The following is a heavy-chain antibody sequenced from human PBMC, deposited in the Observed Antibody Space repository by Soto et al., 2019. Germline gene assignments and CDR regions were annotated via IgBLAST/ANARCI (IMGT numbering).Heavy chain of an antibody. D-gene: IGHD6-19*01. J-gene: IGHJ4*02. CDR3: VKDRSTSDWYGYFDY. CDR1: GFTFNTQA. V-gene: IGHV3-23*01. CDR2: ISVSGDNT. Sequence: EVQLLESGGGLEQPGGSLRLSCAASGFTFNTQAMSWVRQAPGKGLEWVSSISVSGDNTYNADAVKGRFTISRDNSKNTRYLQMNSLRAEDTAVYDCVKDRSTSDWYGYFDYWGQGTLVTVSS.